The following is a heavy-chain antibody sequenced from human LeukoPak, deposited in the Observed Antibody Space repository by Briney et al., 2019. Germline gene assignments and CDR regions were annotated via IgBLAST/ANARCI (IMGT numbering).Heavy chain of an antibody. Sequence: SETLSLTCAVYGGSFSGYYWSWIRQPPGKGLEWIGEINHSGSTNYNPSLKSRVTISVDTSKNQFSLKLSSVTAADTAVYYCARDRIAAAGNFDYWGQGTLVTVSS. CDR1: GGSFSGYY. V-gene: IGHV4-34*01. D-gene: IGHD6-13*01. J-gene: IGHJ4*02. CDR2: INHSGST. CDR3: ARDRIAAAGNFDY.